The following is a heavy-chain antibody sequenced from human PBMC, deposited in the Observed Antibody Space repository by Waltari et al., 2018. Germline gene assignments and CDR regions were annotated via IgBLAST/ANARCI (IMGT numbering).Heavy chain of an antibody. J-gene: IGHJ5*02. CDR3: ARGYSSSSIFDP. V-gene: IGHV4-38-2*02. CDR1: GYSISSGYY. CDR2: IYHSGST. Sequence: QVQLQESGPGLVKPSETLSLTCTVPGYSISSGYYWGWIRQPPGKGLEWFGSIYHSGSTYYTPSLKSRVPISVDTSKNQFSLKLSSVTAADTAVYYCARGYSSSSIFDPWGQGTLVTVSS. D-gene: IGHD6-13*01.